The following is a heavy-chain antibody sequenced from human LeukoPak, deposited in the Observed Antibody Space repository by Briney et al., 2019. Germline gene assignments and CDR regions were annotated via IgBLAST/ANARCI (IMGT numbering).Heavy chain of an antibody. Sequence: GRSLRLSCSASGFTFSSYEMSWVRQAPGKGLEWVSYISGSGSSIYYADSVKGRFTISRDNAKNSLYLQMNSLRAEDTAVYYCARLYSSGYHYDYWGQGTLVTVSS. J-gene: IGHJ4*02. CDR2: ISGSGSSI. D-gene: IGHD3-22*01. CDR3: ARLYSSGYHYDY. V-gene: IGHV3-48*03. CDR1: GFTFSSYE.